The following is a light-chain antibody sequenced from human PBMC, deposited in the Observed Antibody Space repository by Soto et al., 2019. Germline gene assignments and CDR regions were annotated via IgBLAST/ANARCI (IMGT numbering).Light chain of an antibody. V-gene: IGLV2-14*01. CDR3: SSYTSSTTQV. CDR2: EVS. Sequence: QSALTQPASVSGSPGQSITLSCTGTSSDVGGYNYVSWYQQHPGKAPKLMISEVSNRPSGVSNRFSGSKSGNTASLTISGLQAEDEADYYCSSYTSSTTQVFGGGTKLTVL. J-gene: IGLJ2*01. CDR1: SSDVGGYNY.